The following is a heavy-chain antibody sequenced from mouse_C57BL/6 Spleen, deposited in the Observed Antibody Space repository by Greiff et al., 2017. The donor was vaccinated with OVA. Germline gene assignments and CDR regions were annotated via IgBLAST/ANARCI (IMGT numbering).Heavy chain of an antibody. D-gene: IGHD2-4*01. J-gene: IGHJ2*01. CDR1: GYTFTSYG. V-gene: IGHV1-81*01. Sequence: VQGVESGAELARPGASVKLSCKASGYTFTSYGISWVKQRTGQGLEWIGEIYPRSGNTYYNEKFKGKATLTADKSSSTAYMELRSLTSEDSAVYFCARRDYDGDFDYWGQGTTLTVSS. CDR3: ARRDYDGDFDY. CDR2: IYPRSGNT.